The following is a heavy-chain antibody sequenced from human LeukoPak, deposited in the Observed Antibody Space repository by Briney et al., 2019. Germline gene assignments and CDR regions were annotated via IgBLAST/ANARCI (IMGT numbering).Heavy chain of an antibody. J-gene: IGHJ4*02. CDR3: AKGPNYFDS. V-gene: IGHV3-74*01. Sequence: PGGSLRLSCAASGFSFSNYWMHWVRQAPGKGLVRVTRMNSDGSATYYADSVQGRFTISRDNAKNTLYLQMNSLRAEDTAMYFCAKGPNYFDSWGQGTLVTASS. CDR2: MNSDGSAT. CDR1: GFSFSNYW.